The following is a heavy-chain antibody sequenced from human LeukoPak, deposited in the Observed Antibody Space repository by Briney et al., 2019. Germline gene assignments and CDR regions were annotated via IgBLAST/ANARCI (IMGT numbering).Heavy chain of an antibody. V-gene: IGHV3-23*01. CDR1: GFTFSSYA. CDR3: ARGMSATSGYLELEY. J-gene: IGHJ4*02. D-gene: IGHD3-22*01. Sequence: TGGSLRLSCAASGFTFSSYAMSWVRQPPGKGLEWVSAISGSGGNTYSADSVKGRCTISRDNSKKTLFLHMNSLRAEDTAVYYCARGMSATSGYLELEYWGQGTLVTVSS. CDR2: ISGSGGNT.